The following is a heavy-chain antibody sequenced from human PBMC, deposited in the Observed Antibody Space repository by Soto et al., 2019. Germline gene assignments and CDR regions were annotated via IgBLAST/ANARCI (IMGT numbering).Heavy chain of an antibody. CDR1: GGSFSDSC. CDR3: ARGRPAIATRWFDS. J-gene: IGHJ5*01. V-gene: IGHV4-34*01. CDR2: ITNSGRI. D-gene: IGHD2-2*01. Sequence: PSETLSLTCAVFGGSFSDSCWSWIRQSPGKGLEWIGEITNSGRIYYNPSLESRIIISGDMSKSQFSLEMRSVTAADMATYYCARGRPAIATRWFDSWSQGTLVTVSS.